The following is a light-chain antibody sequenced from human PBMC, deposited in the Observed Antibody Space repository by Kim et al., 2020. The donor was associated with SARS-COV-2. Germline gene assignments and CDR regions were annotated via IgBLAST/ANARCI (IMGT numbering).Light chain of an antibody. J-gene: IGKJ2*01. CDR2: KAS. CDR1: QSISSW. V-gene: IGKV1-5*03. CDR3: QQYNSYSYT. Sequence: FASVGDRVTITCRASQSISSWLAWYQQKPGKAPKLLIYKASSLESGVPSRFSGSGSGTEFTLTISSLQPDDFATYYCQQYNSYSYTFGQGTKLEIK.